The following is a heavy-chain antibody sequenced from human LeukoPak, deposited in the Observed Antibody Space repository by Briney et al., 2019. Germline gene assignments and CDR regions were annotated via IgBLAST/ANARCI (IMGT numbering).Heavy chain of an antibody. V-gene: IGHV3-74*01. CDR1: GFAFSTYG. Sequence: GGSLRLSCVASGFAFSTYGMHWVRQAPGKGLVCVSRITTDGSSISYADSVKGRFTISRDNAKNTIYLQMNSLRAEDTAVYCCARADFWTGYYGYWGQGILVTVSS. CDR3: ARADFWTGYYGY. D-gene: IGHD3/OR15-3a*01. CDR2: ITTDGSSI. J-gene: IGHJ4*02.